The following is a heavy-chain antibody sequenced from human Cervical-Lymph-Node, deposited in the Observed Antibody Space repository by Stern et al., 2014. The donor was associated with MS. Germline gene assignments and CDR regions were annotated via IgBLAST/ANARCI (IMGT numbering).Heavy chain of an antibody. CDR3: ARPRTAARRDAFDI. CDR1: GYTFINFY. J-gene: IGHJ3*02. V-gene: IGHV1-46*01. Sequence: VQLVQSGAEVKKPGASVKVSCKASGYTFINFYMHWVRQAPGQGLEWMGIINPSGGSTNYAEKFQGRLTMTRDTSTSTVYMELSSLRSEDTAAYYCARPRTAARRDAFDIWGQGTMVTVSS. D-gene: IGHD6-6*01. CDR2: INPSGGST.